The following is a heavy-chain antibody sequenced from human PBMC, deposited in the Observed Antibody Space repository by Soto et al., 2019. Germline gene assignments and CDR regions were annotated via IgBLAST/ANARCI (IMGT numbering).Heavy chain of an antibody. J-gene: IGHJ4*02. CDR3: ASEEWTHKVFDY. D-gene: IGHD3-3*01. CDR2: ISYDGSNK. V-gene: IGHV3-30-3*01. Sequence: QVQLVESGGGVVQPGRSLRLSCAASGFTFSSYAMHWVRQAPGKGLEWVAVISYDGSNKYYADSVKGRFTISRDNSKNTLYLQMNSLRAEDTAVYYCASEEWTHKVFDYWGQGTLVTVSS. CDR1: GFTFSSYA.